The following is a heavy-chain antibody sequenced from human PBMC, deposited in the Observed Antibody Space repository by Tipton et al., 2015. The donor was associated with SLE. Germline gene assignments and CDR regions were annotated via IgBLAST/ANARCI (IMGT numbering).Heavy chain of an antibody. Sequence: TLSLTCTVSGGSISSYYWNWIRQPPGKGLEWIGYIYYSGGTNYNPSLKSRVTMSVDTSKNQFSLTLDSVSAADTAVYYCARGYDFWSGLIDYWGQGTLLTVSS. CDR3: ARGYDFWSGLIDY. J-gene: IGHJ4*02. D-gene: IGHD3-3*01. CDR1: GGSISSYY. V-gene: IGHV4-59*12. CDR2: IYYSGGT.